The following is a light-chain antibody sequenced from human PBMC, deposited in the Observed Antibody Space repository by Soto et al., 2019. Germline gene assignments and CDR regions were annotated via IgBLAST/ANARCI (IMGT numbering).Light chain of an antibody. CDR1: YSDVGGYNY. Sequence: QSVLTQPASVSGSPGQSITISCTGTYSDVGGYNYVSWYQQLPGKAPKLMIYEVSNRPSGVSDRFSASKSGNTASLTISGLQAEDEADYHCSSYAGSTAFYVFGTGTKVTVL. J-gene: IGLJ1*01. V-gene: IGLV2-14*01. CDR3: SSYAGSTAFYV. CDR2: EVS.